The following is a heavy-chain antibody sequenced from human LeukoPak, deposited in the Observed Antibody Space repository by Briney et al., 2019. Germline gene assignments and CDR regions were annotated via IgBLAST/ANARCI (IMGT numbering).Heavy chain of an antibody. J-gene: IGHJ4*02. CDR3: ARSVLDNGDYMGY. CDR2: INHSGST. Sequence: SETLPLTCAVYGGSFSGYYWSWIRQPPGKGLEWIGEINHSGSTNYNPSLKSRVTISVDTSKNQFSLKLSSVTAADTAVYYCARSVLDNGDYMGYWGQGTLVTVSS. CDR1: GGSFSGYY. D-gene: IGHD2-2*03. V-gene: IGHV4-34*01.